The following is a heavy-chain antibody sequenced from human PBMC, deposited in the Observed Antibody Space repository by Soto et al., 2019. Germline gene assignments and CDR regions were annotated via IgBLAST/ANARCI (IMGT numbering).Heavy chain of an antibody. Sequence: GGSLRLSCAASGFTVSSKYMSWVRQAPGKGLEWVSLIQSGGPTYYADSVKGRFTISRDTSENTLHLQMDSLRAEDTAVYYCARDYGICDGGRCYGVSLDVWGKGTTVTVSS. J-gene: IGHJ6*04. CDR3: ARDYGICDGGRCYGVSLDV. CDR2: IQSGGPT. CDR1: GFTVSSKY. V-gene: IGHV3-66*01. D-gene: IGHD2-15*01.